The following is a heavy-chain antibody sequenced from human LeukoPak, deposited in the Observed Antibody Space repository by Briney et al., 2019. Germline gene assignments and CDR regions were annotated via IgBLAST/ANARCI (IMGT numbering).Heavy chain of an antibody. Sequence: GGSLRLSCAASGFIFSDYSMTWVRQAPGKGLEWVANIKQDGSEKYYVDSVKGRFTISRDNAKNSLYLQMNGLRAEDTAVYHCARGRGSGWLKLVDYWGQGTLVTVSS. V-gene: IGHV3-7*01. CDR2: IKQDGSEK. CDR3: ARGRGSGWLKLVDY. J-gene: IGHJ4*02. D-gene: IGHD6-19*01. CDR1: GFIFSDYS.